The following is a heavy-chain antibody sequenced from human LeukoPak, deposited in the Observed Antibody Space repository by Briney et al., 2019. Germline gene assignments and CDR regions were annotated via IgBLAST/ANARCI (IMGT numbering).Heavy chain of an antibody. Sequence: ASVKVSCKASGYTFTGYYMHWVRQAPGQGLEWMGWINPNSGGTNYAQKFQGWVTMTRDTSISTAYMELSRLRSEDTAVYYCARDEYSSPGGDYWGQGTLVTVSS. CDR1: GYTFTGYY. V-gene: IGHV1-2*04. J-gene: IGHJ4*02. CDR3: ARDEYSSPGGDY. CDR2: INPNSGGT. D-gene: IGHD6-6*01.